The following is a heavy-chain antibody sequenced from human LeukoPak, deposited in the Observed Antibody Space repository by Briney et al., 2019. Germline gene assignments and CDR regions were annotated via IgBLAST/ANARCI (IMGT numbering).Heavy chain of an antibody. CDR3: ARVQQQLHYMDV. D-gene: IGHD6-13*01. J-gene: IGHJ3*01. CDR2: MNPNSGNT. CDR1: GYTFTSYD. V-gene: IGHV1-8*01. Sequence: ASVTVSCKTSGYTFTSYDINWVRQATGQGLEWMGWMNPNSGNTGYAQKFQGRVTMTRNTSISTAYMELSSLRSEDTAVYYCARVQQQLHYMDVWGQGTMVTVSS.